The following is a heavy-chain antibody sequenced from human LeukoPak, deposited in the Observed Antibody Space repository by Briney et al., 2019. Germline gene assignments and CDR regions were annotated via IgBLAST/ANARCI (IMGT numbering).Heavy chain of an antibody. CDR2: IIGSSGST. D-gene: IGHD5-12*01. CDR1: GFIFTNYA. CDR3: AKGGYDYVEMGYFDY. J-gene: IGHJ4*02. Sequence: PGGSLRLSCPVSGFIFTNYAMSWVRQAPGKGLEWVSVIIGSSGSTLYADSVKGRFTISRDKSKNTLYLQMNSLRAEDTAVYYCAKGGYDYVEMGYFDYWGQGTLVTVSS. V-gene: IGHV3-23*01.